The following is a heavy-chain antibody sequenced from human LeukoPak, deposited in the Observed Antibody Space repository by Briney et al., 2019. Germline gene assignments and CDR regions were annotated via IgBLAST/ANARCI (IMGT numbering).Heavy chain of an antibody. Sequence: PSETLSLTXTVSGGSISSSSYYWGWIRQPPGKGLEWIGSIYYSGSTYYNPSLKSRVTISVDTSKNQFSLKLSSVTAADTAVYYCARPIAAAGTDNHWFDPWGQGTLVTVSS. V-gene: IGHV4-39*01. D-gene: IGHD6-13*01. CDR3: ARPIAAAGTDNHWFDP. CDR2: IYYSGST. CDR1: GGSISSSSYY. J-gene: IGHJ5*02.